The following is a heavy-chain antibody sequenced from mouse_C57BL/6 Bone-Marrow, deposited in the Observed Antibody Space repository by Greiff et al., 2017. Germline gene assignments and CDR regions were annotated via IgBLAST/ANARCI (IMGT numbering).Heavy chain of an antibody. V-gene: IGHV1-50*01. D-gene: IGHD2-13*01. Sequence: QVQLQQPGAELVQPGASVKLSCKASGYTFTSYWMQWVKQRPGQGLEWIGEIDPSDSYTNYNQKFKGKATLTVDTSSSTAYMQLSSLTSEDSAVYYCAREDYWHWYFDVWGTGTTVTVSS. J-gene: IGHJ1*03. CDR2: IDPSDSYT. CDR1: GYTFTSYW. CDR3: AREDYWHWYFDV.